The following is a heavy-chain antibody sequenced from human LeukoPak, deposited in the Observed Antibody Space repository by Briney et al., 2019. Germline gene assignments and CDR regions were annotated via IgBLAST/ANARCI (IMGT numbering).Heavy chain of an antibody. CDR2: INGDGSWT. J-gene: IGHJ4*02. D-gene: IGHD2-2*01. Sequence: GGSLRLSRAASGNYWMHWVRRAPGKGLVWVSHINGDGSWTTYADFVKGRFTISKDNAKNTVYLQMNNLRAEDTAVYYCVSFYEAYWGRGTLVTVSS. CDR3: VSFYEAY. CDR1: GNYW. V-gene: IGHV3-74*01.